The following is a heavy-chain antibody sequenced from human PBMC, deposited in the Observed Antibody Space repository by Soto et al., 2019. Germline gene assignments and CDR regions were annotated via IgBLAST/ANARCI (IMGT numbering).Heavy chain of an antibody. J-gene: IGHJ4*02. Sequence: QVQLQESGPGLVKPSETLSLTCTVSGGSISNYYWSWIRQPPGKGLEWIGYIYYSGSTSYNPSLKXRXPXXLGTSNHQFSLKLISVTAADTAVVYCARASTAAVYWGQGTLVTVSS. V-gene: IGHV4-59*01. CDR1: GGSISNYY. CDR2: IYYSGST. CDR3: ARASTAAVY. D-gene: IGHD2-21*02.